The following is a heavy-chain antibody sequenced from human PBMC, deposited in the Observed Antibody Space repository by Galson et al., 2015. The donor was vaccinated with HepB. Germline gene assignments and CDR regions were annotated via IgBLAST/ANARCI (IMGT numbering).Heavy chain of an antibody. D-gene: IGHD6-19*01. CDR2: IKSKTDGGTT. CDR1: GFTFSNAW. Sequence: SLRLSCAASGFTFSNAWMSWVRQAPGKGLEWVGRIKSKTDGGTTDYAAPVKDRFTISRDDSKNTLYLQMNSLKTEDTAVYYCTTGPDSGWYAGVYFDYWGQGTLVTVSS. V-gene: IGHV3-15*01. CDR3: TTGPDSGWYAGVYFDY. J-gene: IGHJ4*02.